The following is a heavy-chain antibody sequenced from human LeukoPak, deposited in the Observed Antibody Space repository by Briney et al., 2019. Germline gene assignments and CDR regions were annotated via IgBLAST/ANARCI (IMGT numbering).Heavy chain of an antibody. CDR3: ARSTAEENWFDP. V-gene: IGHV3-30-3*01. J-gene: IGHJ5*02. CDR1: GFTFSSYA. D-gene: IGHD2-8*02. CDR2: ISYDGSNK. Sequence: GGSLRLSCAASGFTFSSYAMHWVRQAPGKGLERVAVISYDGSNKYYADSVKGRFTISRDNSKNTLYLQMNSLRAEDTAVYYCARSTAEENWFDPWGQGTLVTVSS.